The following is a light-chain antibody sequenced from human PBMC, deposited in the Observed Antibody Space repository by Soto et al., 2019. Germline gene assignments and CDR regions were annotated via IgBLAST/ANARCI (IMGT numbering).Light chain of an antibody. CDR2: YDS. V-gene: IGLV3-21*04. CDR3: QVWDITTDHYV. J-gene: IGLJ1*01. CDR1: NIGSKR. Sequence: SYALTQPPSVSVAPEKTARITCGGNNIGSKRVHWYRQKPGQAPVLVIYYDSDRPSGIPERFSGSNSGNTATLTISRVEAGDEADYYCQVWDITTDHYVFGTGTKLTV.